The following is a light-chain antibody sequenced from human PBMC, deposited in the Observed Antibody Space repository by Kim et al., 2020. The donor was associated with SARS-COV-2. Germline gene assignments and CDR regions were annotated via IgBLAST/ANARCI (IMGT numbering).Light chain of an antibody. Sequence: ASVGERVTNTCRASQYISSNVAWYQQKPGKVPKLLIYGASALHSGVPSRFSGSGSGTDFTLTISTLQPADVATYYCQKYNGAPWTFGQGTKVEVK. CDR1: QYISSN. CDR3: QKYNGAPWT. J-gene: IGKJ1*01. CDR2: GAS. V-gene: IGKV1-27*01.